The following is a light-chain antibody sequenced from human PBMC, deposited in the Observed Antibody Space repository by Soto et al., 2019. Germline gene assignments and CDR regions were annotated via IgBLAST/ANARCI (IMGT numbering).Light chain of an antibody. CDR2: GAS. CDR3: QQYDKWVT. J-gene: IGKJ3*01. Sequence: EIVMTQSPETLSVSPGETATLSCRASETVSSNLAWYQQKRGQASRLLIHGASTRATGIPARFIGSGSGTEFTLTIRRLQSEDFAVYYCQQYDKWVTFGPGTKVDLK. V-gene: IGKV3-15*01. CDR1: ETVSSN.